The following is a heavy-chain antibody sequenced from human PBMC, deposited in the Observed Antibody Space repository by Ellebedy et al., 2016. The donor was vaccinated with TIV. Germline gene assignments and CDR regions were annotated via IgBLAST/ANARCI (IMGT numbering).Heavy chain of an antibody. V-gene: IGHV1-69*04. Sequence: AASVTVSCKASGGSFRSHVIIWLRPAPRQGLEWMGRILPNGIAAYEQRFQGRVTIPADKPTRTVYMELSRLTAEDTAVYFCAGVGGQSGWYHPLDFWGQGTRVTVSS. CDR2: ILPNGIA. CDR1: GGSFRSHV. CDR3: AGVGGQSGWYHPLDF. D-gene: IGHD6-19*01. J-gene: IGHJ4*02.